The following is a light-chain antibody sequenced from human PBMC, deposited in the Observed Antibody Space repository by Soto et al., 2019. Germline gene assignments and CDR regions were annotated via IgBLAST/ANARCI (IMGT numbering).Light chain of an antibody. V-gene: IGLV4-69*01. CDR3: QTWGTGIRV. J-gene: IGLJ2*01. CDR1: SGQSSYA. Sequence: QPVLTQSPSASASLGASVKHTCTLSSGQSSYAIAWHQQQPEKGPRYLMKLNSDGSHSKGDGIPDRFSGSSSGAERYLTISSLQSEDEADYYCQTWGTGIRVFGGGTQLTVL. CDR2: LNSDGSH.